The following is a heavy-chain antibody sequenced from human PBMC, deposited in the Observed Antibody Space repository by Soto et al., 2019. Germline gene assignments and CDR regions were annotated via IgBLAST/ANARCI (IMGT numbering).Heavy chain of an antibody. Sequence: SETLSLTCTVSGGSISSSSCYWGWIRQPPGKGLEWVGSIYYSGYTYYNPSLKSRVTISVDTSKNQFSLKLSSVTAADTAVYYCARRYYDSSGYGVDYWGQGTLVTVSS. V-gene: IGHV4-39*01. J-gene: IGHJ4*02. CDR3: ARRYYDSSGYGVDY. D-gene: IGHD3-22*01. CDR1: GGSISSSSCY. CDR2: IYYSGYT.